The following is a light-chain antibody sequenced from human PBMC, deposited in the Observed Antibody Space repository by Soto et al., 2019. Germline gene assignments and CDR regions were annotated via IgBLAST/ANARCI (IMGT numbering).Light chain of an antibody. CDR2: DVT. CDR3: SSYTTSSTPAVV. Sequence: QSALTQPASVSGSPGQSITISCTGTSSDVGGYNYVSWYQQHPGNAPKLMIYDVTHRPSGVSDRFSGSKSGNTASLTISGLQAEDEADYYCSSYTTSSTPAVVFGGGTKLTVL. J-gene: IGLJ2*01. CDR1: SSDVGGYNY. V-gene: IGLV2-14*01.